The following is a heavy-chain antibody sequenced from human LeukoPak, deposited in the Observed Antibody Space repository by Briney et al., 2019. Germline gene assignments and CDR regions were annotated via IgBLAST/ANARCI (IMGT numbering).Heavy chain of an antibody. J-gene: IGHJ6*03. Sequence: PGGSLRLSCTASGFTFNSYGMTWVRQAPGKGLEWVSAIRGGGVTTFYADSVKGRFTISRDNSKNTVFLQMNSLRAEDTATYHCAQTPGDYYYYMDVWGRGTTVTVSS. CDR1: GFTFNSYG. CDR2: IRGGGVTT. D-gene: IGHD3-10*01. V-gene: IGHV3-23*01. CDR3: AQTPGDYYYYMDV.